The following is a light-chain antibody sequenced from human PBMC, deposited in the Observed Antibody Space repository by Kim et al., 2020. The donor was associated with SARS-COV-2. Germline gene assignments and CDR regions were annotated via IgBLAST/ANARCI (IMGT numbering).Light chain of an antibody. CDR2: GKN. J-gene: IGLJ3*02. Sequence: SSELTQDPAVSVALGHTVSITSQGDSLRSYYASWYQQKPGQAPVLVIYGKNNRPSGIPDRFSGSSSGNTASLTITGAQAEDEADYYCNSRDSSGNHWVFG. V-gene: IGLV3-19*01. CDR1: SLRSYY. CDR3: NSRDSSGNHWV.